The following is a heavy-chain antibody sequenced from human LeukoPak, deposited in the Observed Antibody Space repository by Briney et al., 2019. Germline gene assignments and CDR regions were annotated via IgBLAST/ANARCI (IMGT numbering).Heavy chain of an antibody. J-gene: IGHJ5*02. D-gene: IGHD6-6*01. V-gene: IGHV4-4*09. CDR2: IYTSGST. CDR3: ASLGSSLNNWFDP. CDR1: GGSISSYY. Sequence: SETLSLTCTVSGGSISSYYWSWIRQPPGKGLEWIGYIYTSGSTNYNPSLKSRVTISVDTFKNQFSLKLSSVTAADTAVYYCASLGSSLNNWFDPWGQGTLVTVSS.